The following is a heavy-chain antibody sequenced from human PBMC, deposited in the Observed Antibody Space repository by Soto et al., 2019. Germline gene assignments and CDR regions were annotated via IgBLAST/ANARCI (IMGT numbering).Heavy chain of an antibody. CDR2: ISYDGSNK. V-gene: IGHV3-30-3*01. CDR3: ARGPKWELYFDY. Sequence: PGGSLRLSCAASGFTFSSYAMHWVRQAPGKGLEWVAVISYDGSNKYYADSVKGRFTISRDNTKNTLYLQMNSRRAEDTAVYYCARGPKWELYFDYWGQGTLVTVSS. J-gene: IGHJ4*02. CDR1: GFTFSSYA. D-gene: IGHD1-26*01.